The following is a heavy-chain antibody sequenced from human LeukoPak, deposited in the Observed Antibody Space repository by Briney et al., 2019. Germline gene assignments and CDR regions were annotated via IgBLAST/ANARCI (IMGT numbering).Heavy chain of an antibody. CDR1: GFTFSSYS. V-gene: IGHV3-21*01. CDR3: ARDKEYSYGIDY. J-gene: IGHJ4*02. D-gene: IGHD5-18*01. Sequence: GGSLRLSCAASGFTFSSYSMNWVRQAPGKGLEWVSSISSSSSYIFYADSVKGRFTISRDNAKNSLYLQMNSLRAEDTAVYYCARDKEYSYGIDYWGQGTLVTVSS. CDR2: ISSSSSYI.